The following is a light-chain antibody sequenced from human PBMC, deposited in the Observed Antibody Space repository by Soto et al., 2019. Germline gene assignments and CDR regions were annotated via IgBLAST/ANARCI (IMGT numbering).Light chain of an antibody. CDR3: QSYDSSLSRSV. J-gene: IGLJ1*01. CDR2: GNS. V-gene: IGLV1-40*01. Sequence: QSVLTQPPSVSGAPGQRVTISCTGSSSNIGAGYDVHWYQQLPGTAPKLLIYGNSSRPSGVPDRFSGSKSGTSASLAITGLQAEDEADYYCQSYDSSLSRSVFGTGTKVTVL. CDR1: SSNIGAGYD.